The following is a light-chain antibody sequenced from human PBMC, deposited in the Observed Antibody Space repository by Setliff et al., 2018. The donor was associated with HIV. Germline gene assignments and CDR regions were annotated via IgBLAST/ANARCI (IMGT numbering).Light chain of an antibody. J-gene: IGLJ1*01. CDR3: SSYTFSSTPYV. CDR1: SSDVGGSNY. CDR2: EVS. V-gene: IGLV2-14*01. Sequence: QSALAQPASVYGSPGQSITISCTGTSSDVGGSNYVSWYQQHPGKAPKHMIYEVSNRPSWVSNRFSGSKSGNTASLTISGLQAEDEADYYCSSYTFSSTPYVFGTGTKVTVL.